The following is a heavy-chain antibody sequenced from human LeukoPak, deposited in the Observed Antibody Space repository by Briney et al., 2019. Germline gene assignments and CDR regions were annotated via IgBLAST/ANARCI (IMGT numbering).Heavy chain of an antibody. CDR3: ARVVLTAAADYFDY. J-gene: IGHJ4*02. CDR1: GFTVSSNY. D-gene: IGHD6-13*01. Sequence: PGGSLRLSCAASGFTVSSNYMSWVRQAPGKGLEWVSVIYSGSSTYYADSVKGRFTISRDNSKNTLYLQMNSLRAEDTAVYYCARVVLTAAADYFDYWGQGTLVTVSS. CDR2: IYSGSST. V-gene: IGHV3-66*01.